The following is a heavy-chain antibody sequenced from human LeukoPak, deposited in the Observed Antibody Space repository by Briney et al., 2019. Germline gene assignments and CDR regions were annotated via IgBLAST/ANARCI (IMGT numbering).Heavy chain of an antibody. CDR1: GDSISSSSYY. D-gene: IGHD6-19*01. V-gene: IGHV4-39*07. CDR2: IYYSGRT. CDR3: VRDPKSAVAADWFDP. J-gene: IGHJ5*02. Sequence: SETLSLTCTVSGDSISSSSYYWGWIRQPPGKGLEWIGSIYYSGRTYYNPSLKSRVTISIDTSNQFSLRLTSMTAADTAVYYCVRDPKSAVAADWFDPWGQGTLVIVSS.